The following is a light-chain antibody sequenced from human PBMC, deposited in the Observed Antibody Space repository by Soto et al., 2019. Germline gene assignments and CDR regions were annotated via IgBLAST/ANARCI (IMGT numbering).Light chain of an antibody. CDR2: DAS. CDR1: QSVSSY. V-gene: IGKV3-11*01. Sequence: VLKKSASALSLYPGERPTISCRASQSVSSYLAWYQQKPGQAPRLRIYDASNRATGIPARLSGSGSGTDFTLTISSVEPEDFAVYYCQQRSNWITFGQGTRLEIK. J-gene: IGKJ5*01. CDR3: QQRSNWIT.